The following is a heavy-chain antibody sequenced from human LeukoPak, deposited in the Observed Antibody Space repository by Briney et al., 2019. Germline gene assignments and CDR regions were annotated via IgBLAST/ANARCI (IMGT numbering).Heavy chain of an antibody. CDR2: LSFDGAHK. Sequence: PGGSLRLSCAASGFTFSSYGMHWVRQAPGRGLEWVAVLSFDGAHKYYAESVKGRFTISRDNSNNTLFLQMDSLRIEDTALYYCVRARAGGLDYWGQGTLVTVSS. V-gene: IGHV3-30*03. CDR1: GFTFSSYG. D-gene: IGHD3-10*01. J-gene: IGHJ4*02. CDR3: VRARAGGLDY.